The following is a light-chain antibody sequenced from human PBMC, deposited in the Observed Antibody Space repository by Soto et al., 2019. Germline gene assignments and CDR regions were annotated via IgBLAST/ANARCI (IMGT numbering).Light chain of an antibody. V-gene: IGKV1-5*01. CDR3: PQSTSYSAP. CDR2: DAS. CDR1: QSISSW. J-gene: IGKJ1*01. Sequence: IHVTQSNSTLSASVGDRVTITCRASQSISSWLAWYQQKPGKAPKLLIYDASTLESGVPSRFSGSGSGTEFTLTISSLQPDDFATYYCPQSTSYSAPFGQGTKVDIK.